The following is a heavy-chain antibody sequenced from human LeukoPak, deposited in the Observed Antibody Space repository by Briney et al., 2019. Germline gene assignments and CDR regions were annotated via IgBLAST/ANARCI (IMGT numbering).Heavy chain of an antibody. CDR1: GRSISTYY. Sequence: KASETLSLTCSISGRSISTYYASGIRQPPEEGLEWIGYVYYSGAPNYNPSLQSRVTISVDTSKNQFYLKMSCVTAADTAVYYCARGATSLSSCDFRGQGTLVTVSS. D-gene: IGHD2/OR15-2a*01. J-gene: IGHJ4*02. CDR2: VYYSGAP. CDR3: ARGATSLSSCDF. V-gene: IGHV4-59*01.